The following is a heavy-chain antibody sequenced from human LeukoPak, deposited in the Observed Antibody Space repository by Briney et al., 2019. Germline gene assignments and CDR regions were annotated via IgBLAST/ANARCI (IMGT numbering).Heavy chain of an antibody. CDR1: GFTFSSYN. V-gene: IGHV3-21*01. CDR2: ISGSSSFI. CDR3: ARAYCSSTRCSYYFDS. D-gene: IGHD2-2*01. Sequence: PGGSLRLSCAASGFTFSSYNMNWVRQAPGKGLEWVSSISGSSSFISYADSMQGRFTISRDNAKNSLYLQMNSLRAEDTAVYYCARAYCSSTRCSYYFDSWGQGTLVTVSS. J-gene: IGHJ4*02.